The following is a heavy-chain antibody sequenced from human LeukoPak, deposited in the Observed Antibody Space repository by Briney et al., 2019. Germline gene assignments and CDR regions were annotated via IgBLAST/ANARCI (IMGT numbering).Heavy chain of an antibody. CDR3: GRHDGGSGWPWLGIDY. D-gene: IGHD6-25*01. V-gene: IGHV1-18*01. J-gene: IGHJ4*02. Sequence: GASVKVSCKASGYNFTSYGISWVRQAPGQGLEWMGWVSAYNGNTNYAKKFQGRVTMTTDTPTSTVYMELRSLRSDDTAVYYCGRHDGGSGWPWLGIDYWGQGTLVTVSS. CDR2: VSAYNGNT. CDR1: GYNFTSYG.